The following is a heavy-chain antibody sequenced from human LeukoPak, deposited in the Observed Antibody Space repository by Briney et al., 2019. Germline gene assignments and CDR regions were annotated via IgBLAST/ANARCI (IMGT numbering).Heavy chain of an antibody. J-gene: IGHJ2*01. Sequence: GGSLRLPCAASGFTFSSYAMHWVRQAPGKGLEWVANIKQDGSEKYYVDSVKGRFTISRDNAKNSLYLQMNSLRAEDTAVYYCARAGSSSWYGDWYFDLWGRGTLVTVSS. CDR2: IKQDGSEK. V-gene: IGHV3-7*01. CDR1: GFTFSSYA. D-gene: IGHD6-13*01. CDR3: ARAGSSSWYGDWYFDL.